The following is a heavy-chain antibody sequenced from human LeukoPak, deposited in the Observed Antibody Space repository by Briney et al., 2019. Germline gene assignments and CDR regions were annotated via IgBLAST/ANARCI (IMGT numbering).Heavy chain of an antibody. Sequence: SETLSLTCGVYGGSFTGYYWSWIRQSPGKGLEWIGEINHSGSANYNPSLKSRVTMSVDTSKNQFSLKLTSVTAADTAVYYCARVEEGYGSGRRENYYYYYMDVWGKGTTVTISS. CDR3: ARVEEGYGSGRRENYYYYYMDV. J-gene: IGHJ6*03. D-gene: IGHD3-10*01. V-gene: IGHV4-34*01. CDR1: GGSFTGYY. CDR2: INHSGSA.